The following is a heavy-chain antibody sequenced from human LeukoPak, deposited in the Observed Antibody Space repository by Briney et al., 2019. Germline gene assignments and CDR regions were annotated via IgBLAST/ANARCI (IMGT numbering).Heavy chain of an antibody. Sequence: SETLSLTCTVSGGSISTSYWSWIRQPPGKGLEWIGCIYYSGSTNYNPSLKSRVTISVDTSKNQFSLKLSSVTAADTAVYYCARGGGLVGATYWGQGTLVTVSS. CDR2: IYYSGST. J-gene: IGHJ4*02. D-gene: IGHD1-26*01. CDR1: GGSISTSY. V-gene: IGHV4-59*12. CDR3: ARGGGLVGATY.